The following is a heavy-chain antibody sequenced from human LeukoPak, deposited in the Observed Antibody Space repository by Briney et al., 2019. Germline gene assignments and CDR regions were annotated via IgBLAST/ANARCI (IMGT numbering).Heavy chain of an antibody. CDR3: AKGSRYYYYYMDV. V-gene: IGHV4-38-2*01. CDR2: IYHSGST. CDR1: GYSISSGYY. J-gene: IGHJ6*03. Sequence: PSETLSLTCAVPGYSISSGYYWGWIRQPPGKGLEWIGSIYHSGSTYYNPSLKSRVTISVDTSKNQFSLKLSSVTTADTAVYYCAKGSRYYYYYMDVWGKGTTVTVSS.